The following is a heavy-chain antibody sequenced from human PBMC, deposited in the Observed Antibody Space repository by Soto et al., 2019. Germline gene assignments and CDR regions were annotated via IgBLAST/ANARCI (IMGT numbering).Heavy chain of an antibody. CDR3: XRHRQYYYDSSGLYWFDP. J-gene: IGHJ5*02. V-gene: IGHV5-10-1*01. D-gene: IGHD3-22*01. CDR2: IDPSGSYT. Sequence: SWIRQHPGKGLEWMGRIDPSGSYTNYSPSFQGHVTISADKSISTAYLQWSSLKASATAMXXXXRHRQYYYDSSGLYWFDPWGQGTLVTVS.